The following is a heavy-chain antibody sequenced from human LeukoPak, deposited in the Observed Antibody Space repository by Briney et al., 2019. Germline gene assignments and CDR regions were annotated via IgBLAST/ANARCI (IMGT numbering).Heavy chain of an antibody. J-gene: IGHJ4*02. D-gene: IGHD5-12*01. CDR3: ARDRGYSGYDNPSDYFDY. Sequence: ASVKVSCKASGYTFTGYYMHWVRQAPGQGLEWMGWINPSSGGTNYAQKFQGRVTMTRDTSISTAYMELSRLRSDDTAVYYCARDRGYSGYDNPSDYFDYWGQGTLVTVSS. CDR1: GYTFTGYY. V-gene: IGHV1-2*02. CDR2: INPSSGGT.